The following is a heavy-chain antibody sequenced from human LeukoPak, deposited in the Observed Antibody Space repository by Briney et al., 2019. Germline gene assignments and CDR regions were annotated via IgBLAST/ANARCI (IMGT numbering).Heavy chain of an antibody. CDR2: ISSSGSTI. D-gene: IGHD6-19*01. CDR1: GFTFSDYY. V-gene: IGHV3-11*01. CDR3: ARDRAVAGTVGFDP. J-gene: IGHJ5*02. Sequence: GGSLRLSCAASGFTFSDYYMSWIRQAPGKGLEWVSYISSSGSTIYYADSVKGRFTISRDNAKNSLYLQMNSLRAVDTALYYCARDRAVAGTVGFDPWGQGTLVTVSS.